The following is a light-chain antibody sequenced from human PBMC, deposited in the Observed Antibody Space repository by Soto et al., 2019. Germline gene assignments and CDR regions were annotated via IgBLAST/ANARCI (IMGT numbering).Light chain of an antibody. CDR3: QQSYSTPWT. CDR2: AAS. CDR1: QSISNY. V-gene: IGKV1-39*01. J-gene: IGKJ1*01. Sequence: DIQMTQSPSSLSASVGDRVTITCRASQSISNYLNWYQQKPGKAPKVLMYAASSLQSGVPSRFSGSGSGTDFTLTINSLQPEDFATYFCQQSYSTPWTFGQGTKVDIK.